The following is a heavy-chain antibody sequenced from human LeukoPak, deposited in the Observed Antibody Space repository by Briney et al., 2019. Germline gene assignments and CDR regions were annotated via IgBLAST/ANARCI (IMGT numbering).Heavy chain of an antibody. CDR3: AKEDHFAS. Sequence: GGSLRLSCAASGFTFDDYTMHWVGQAPGKGLDWVSGITWISGSIGYADSVRGRFTISRDNAKNSLYLEMNSLRAEDTALYYCAKEDHFASWGQGTLVTVSS. CDR1: GFTFDDYT. V-gene: IGHV3-9*01. J-gene: IGHJ4*02. CDR2: ITWISGSI.